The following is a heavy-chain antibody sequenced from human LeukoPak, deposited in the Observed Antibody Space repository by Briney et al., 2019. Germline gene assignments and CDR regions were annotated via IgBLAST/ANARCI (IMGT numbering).Heavy chain of an antibody. Sequence: SETLSLTCTVSGGSISSYYWSWIRQPPGKGLEWIGYIYYSGSTNYNPSLKSRVTISVDTSENQFSLKLSSVTAADTAVYYCARQKIPSYWFDPWGQGTLVTVSS. CDR1: GGSISSYY. V-gene: IGHV4-59*08. CDR3: ARQKIPSYWFDP. D-gene: IGHD3-10*01. J-gene: IGHJ5*02. CDR2: IYYSGST.